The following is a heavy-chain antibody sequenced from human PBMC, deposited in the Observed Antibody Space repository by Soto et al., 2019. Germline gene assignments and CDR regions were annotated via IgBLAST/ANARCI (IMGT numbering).Heavy chain of an antibody. CDR3: ARDKRGYCSGGSCYSVAWFDP. Sequence: QVQLVQSGAEVKKPGSSVKVSCKASGGTFSSYTISWVRQAPGQGLEWMGRILPILGIANYAQKFQGRVTITADKSTSTAYMELSSLRSEDTAVYYCARDKRGYCSGGSCYSVAWFDPWGQGTLVTVSS. J-gene: IGHJ5*02. D-gene: IGHD2-15*01. CDR1: GGTFSSYT. CDR2: ILPILGIA. V-gene: IGHV1-69*08.